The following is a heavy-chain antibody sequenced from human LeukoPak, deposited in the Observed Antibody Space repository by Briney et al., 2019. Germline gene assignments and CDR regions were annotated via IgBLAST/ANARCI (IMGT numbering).Heavy chain of an antibody. Sequence: PGGSLTLSCAASGFSFSRTWMSWVRQAPGKGPEWVANIEPDGNEKGYVNSVRGRFTISRDNAKNSLSLEMNSLRVEDTAVYYCARAYYWGKGTLVTVSS. CDR1: GFSFSRTW. CDR2: IEPDGNEK. CDR3: ARAYY. J-gene: IGHJ4*02. D-gene: IGHD2-21*01. V-gene: IGHV3-7*01.